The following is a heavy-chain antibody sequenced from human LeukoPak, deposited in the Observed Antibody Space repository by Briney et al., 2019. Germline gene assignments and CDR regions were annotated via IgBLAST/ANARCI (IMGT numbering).Heavy chain of an antibody. D-gene: IGHD3-10*01. CDR1: GFTFSSYA. Sequence: GGSLRLSCAASGFTFSSYAMHWVRQAPGKGLECVSAISSNGGSTYYANSVKGRFTISRDNSKNTLYLQMNSLRAEDTAVYYCAKIGGFGGNWFDPWGQGTLVTVSS. CDR2: ISSNGGST. J-gene: IGHJ5*02. V-gene: IGHV3-64*01. CDR3: AKIGGFGGNWFDP.